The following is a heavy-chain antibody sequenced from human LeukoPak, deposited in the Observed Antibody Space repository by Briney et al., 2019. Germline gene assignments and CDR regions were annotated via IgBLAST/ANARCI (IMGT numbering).Heavy chain of an antibody. Sequence: GASVKVSCKASGGTFSSYAISWVRQAPGQGLEWMGGIIPIFGTANYAQKFQGRVTITADESTSTAYMELSSLRSEDTAVYYCARDLDAWSHVRSFDIWGQGTMVTVSS. CDR1: GGTFSSYA. V-gene: IGHV1-69*13. D-gene: IGHD3-16*01. J-gene: IGHJ3*02. CDR2: IIPIFGTA. CDR3: ARDLDAWSHVRSFDI.